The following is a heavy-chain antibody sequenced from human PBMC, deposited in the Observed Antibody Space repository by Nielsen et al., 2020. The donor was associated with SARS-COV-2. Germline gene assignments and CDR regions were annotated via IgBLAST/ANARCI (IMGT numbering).Heavy chain of an antibody. Sequence: ASVKVSCKVSGYTLTELSMHWVRQAPGKGLEWMGGFDPEDGETIYAQKFQGRVTMTEGTSTDTAYMELSSLRSEDTAVYYCATDLSGPGYWGQGTLVTVSS. J-gene: IGHJ4*02. V-gene: IGHV1-24*01. CDR3: ATDLSGPGY. CDR1: GYTLTELS. D-gene: IGHD2/OR15-2a*01. CDR2: FDPEDGET.